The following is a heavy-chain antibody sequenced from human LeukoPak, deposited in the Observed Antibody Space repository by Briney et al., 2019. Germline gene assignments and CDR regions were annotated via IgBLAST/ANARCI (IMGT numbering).Heavy chain of an antibody. J-gene: IGHJ3*02. V-gene: IGHV3-23*01. CDR2: ISGSGGST. CDR1: GFTFGDYA. CDR3: AEWEPLGDAFDI. D-gene: IGHD1-26*01. Sequence: PGGSLRLSCTASGFTFGDYAMSWFRQAPGKGLEWVSAISGSGGSTYYADSVKGRFTISRDNSKNTLYLQMNSLRAEDTAVYYCAEWEPLGDAFDIWGQGTMVTVSS.